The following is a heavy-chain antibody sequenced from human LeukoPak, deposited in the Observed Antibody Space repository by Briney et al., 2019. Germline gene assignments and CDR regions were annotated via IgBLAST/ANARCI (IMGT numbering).Heavy chain of an antibody. J-gene: IGHJ4*02. CDR2: IGTAGDT. CDR3: ARGGPGYYLDY. CDR1: GFTFSSHD. Sequence: GGSLRLSCAASGFTFSSHDMHWVRQATGKGLEWVSTIGTAGDTHYPGSVKGRFTISRENAKNSLYLQMNILKAGDTAVYYCARGGPGYYLDYWGQGTLVTVSS. V-gene: IGHV3-13*01.